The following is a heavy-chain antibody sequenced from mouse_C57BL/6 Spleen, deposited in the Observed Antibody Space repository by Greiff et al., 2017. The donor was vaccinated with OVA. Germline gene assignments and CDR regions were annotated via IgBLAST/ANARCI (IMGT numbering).Heavy chain of an antibody. CDR1: GYTFTGYT. CDR3: ARSGTVQAVDY. CDR2: INPRSGYT. D-gene: IGHD3-2*02. V-gene: IGHV1-4*01. Sequence: VQLQESGAELVRPGASVKLSCKASGYTFTGYTMHWVKQRPGQGLEWIGYINPRSGYTTYNQKFKDKATLTADKSSSTAYMQLRSLTSEDSAVYDCARSGTVQAVDYGGKGTLSQSPQ. J-gene: IGHJ2*01.